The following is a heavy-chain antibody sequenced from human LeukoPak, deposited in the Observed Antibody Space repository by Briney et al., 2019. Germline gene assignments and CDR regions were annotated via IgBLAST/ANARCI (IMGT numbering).Heavy chain of an antibody. CDR1: GGTFSSYA. CDR3: ARAITRGADAFDI. V-gene: IGHV1-69*13. Sequence: SVKVSCMASGGTFSSYAISWVRQAPGQGLEWMGGIIPIFGTANYAQKFQGRVTITADESTSTAYMELSSLRSEDTAVYYCARAITRGADAFDIWGQGTMVTVSS. J-gene: IGHJ3*02. D-gene: IGHD1-26*01. CDR2: IIPIFGTA.